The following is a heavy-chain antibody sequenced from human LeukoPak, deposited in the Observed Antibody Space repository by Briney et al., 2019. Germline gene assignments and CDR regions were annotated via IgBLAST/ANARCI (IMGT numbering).Heavy chain of an antibody. J-gene: IGHJ4*02. CDR2: IYNSGRT. D-gene: IGHD1-7*01. CDR3: ARMRTGTGELDY. Sequence: SETLSLTCAVSGGSISSYYWSWIRQPAGKGLEWIGRIYNSGRTNYNPSLKSRVTMSVDTSKNQFSLKLSSVTAADTAVYYCARMRTGTGELDYWGQGTLVTVSS. V-gene: IGHV4-4*07. CDR1: GGSISSYY.